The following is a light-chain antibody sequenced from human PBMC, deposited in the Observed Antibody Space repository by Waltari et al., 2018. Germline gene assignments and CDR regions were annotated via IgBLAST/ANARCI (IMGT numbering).Light chain of an antibody. CDR2: DVT. Sequence: QSALTQPRSVSGSPGQSVTISCAGTGSDVGDFNSVSWYQQRPGKAPKLVIFDVTKRPSGVPDRFSGSKSGTSASLTVSGLQAEDEADYYCCSYAGIWVFGGGTKLTVL. V-gene: IGLV2-11*01. CDR1: GSDVGDFNS. CDR3: CSYAGIWV. J-gene: IGLJ3*02.